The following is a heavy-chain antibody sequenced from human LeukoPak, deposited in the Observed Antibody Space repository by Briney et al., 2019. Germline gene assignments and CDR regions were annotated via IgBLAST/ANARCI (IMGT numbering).Heavy chain of an antibody. V-gene: IGHV3-48*03. CDR3: ARVGYSYVDY. Sequence: GSLRLSCAASGFTFSSYEMNWVRQAPGKGLEWVSYISSSGSTIYYADSVKGRFTISRDNAKNSLYLQMNSLRAEDTAVYYCARVGYSYVDYWGQGTLVTVSS. CDR1: GFTFSSYE. D-gene: IGHD5-18*01. CDR2: ISSSGSTI. J-gene: IGHJ4*02.